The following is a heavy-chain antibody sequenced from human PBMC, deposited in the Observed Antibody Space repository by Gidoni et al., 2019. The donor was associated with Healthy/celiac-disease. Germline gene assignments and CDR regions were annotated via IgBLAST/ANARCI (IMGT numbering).Heavy chain of an antibody. CDR3: VKEVLAARPPY. V-gene: IGHV3-64D*06. Sequence: EVQLVESGGGLVQPGGSLRLSCSASAFTFSSYAMHWVRQAPGKGLEYVAAISSNGGSTYYADAVKGRFTISRDNSKNTLYLQMSSLRAEETAVYYCVKEVLAARPPYWGQGTLVTVSS. CDR2: ISSNGGST. CDR1: AFTFSSYA. D-gene: IGHD6-6*01. J-gene: IGHJ4*02.